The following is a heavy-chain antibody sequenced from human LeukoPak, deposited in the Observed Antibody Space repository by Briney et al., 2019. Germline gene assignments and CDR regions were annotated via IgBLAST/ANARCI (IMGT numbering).Heavy chain of an antibody. CDR3: STLGYHLDS. D-gene: IGHD3-22*01. J-gene: IGHJ4*02. CDR2: FAVSDTTK. CDR1: GFDFGAYE. V-gene: IGHV3-48*03. Sequence: GGSLRHSCAASGFDFGAYEMNWVRQAPGEGLERVAYFAVSDTTKYYVDSVRGPFTISRDTATKSLYLQMDSLRAANTALYYCSTLGYHLDSWGQGTLVTVPS.